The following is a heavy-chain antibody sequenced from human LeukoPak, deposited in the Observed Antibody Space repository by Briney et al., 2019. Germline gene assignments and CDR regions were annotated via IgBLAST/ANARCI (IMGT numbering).Heavy chain of an antibody. CDR2: MNPNSGNT. Sequence: ASVTVSCKASGYTFTSYDINWVRQATGQGLEWMGWMNPNSGNTGYAQKFQGRVTMTRNTSISTAYMELSSLRSEDTAVYYCARVLWFGELVLVGFDPWGQGTLVTVSS. CDR1: GYTFTSYD. J-gene: IGHJ5*02. V-gene: IGHV1-8*01. CDR3: ARVLWFGELVLVGFDP. D-gene: IGHD3-10*01.